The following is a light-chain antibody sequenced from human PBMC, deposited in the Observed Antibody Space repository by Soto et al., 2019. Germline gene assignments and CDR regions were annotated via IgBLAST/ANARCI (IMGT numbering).Light chain of an antibody. CDR2: GVS. CDR1: QSVSSSY. Sequence: EIVLTQSPGTLSLSPGERATLSCRASQSVSSSYLAWYQQKPGQAPRLLIYGVSSRATGIPDRFSGSGSGTDFTLTISSLEPEDFAVCYCQQYGSSLTWTFGQGTKVDIK. CDR3: QQYGSSLTWT. J-gene: IGKJ1*01. V-gene: IGKV3-20*01.